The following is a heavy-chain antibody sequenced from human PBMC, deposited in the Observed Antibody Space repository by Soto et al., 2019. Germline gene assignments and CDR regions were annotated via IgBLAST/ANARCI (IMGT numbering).Heavy chain of an antibody. V-gene: IGHV3-15*01. CDR2: INTKTDGGTT. J-gene: IGHJ4*02. CDR1: GFTFSNAW. Sequence: EVQLVESGGGLVKPGGSLRLSCEASGFTFSNAWMSWVRQAPGKGLEWVGRINTKTDGGTTDYAAPVKGRFTISRDDSKDTLYRQMNSLKTEDTAVYYCTTGMGDYWGQGTLVTVSS. D-gene: IGHD2-8*01. CDR3: TTGMGDY.